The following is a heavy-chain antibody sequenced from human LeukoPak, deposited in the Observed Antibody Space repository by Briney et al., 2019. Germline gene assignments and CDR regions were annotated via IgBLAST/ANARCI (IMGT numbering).Heavy chain of an antibody. CDR3: AKNNPMIVVSFDY. J-gene: IGHJ4*02. V-gene: IGHV3-23*01. CDR1: GFTFSSYW. D-gene: IGHD3-22*01. CDR2: ISGSGGST. Sequence: GGSLRLSCAASGFTFSSYWMHWVRQAPGKGLEWVSAISGSGGSTYYADSVKGRFTISRDNSKNTLYLQMNSLRAEDTAVYYCAKNNPMIVVSFDYWGQGTLVTVSS.